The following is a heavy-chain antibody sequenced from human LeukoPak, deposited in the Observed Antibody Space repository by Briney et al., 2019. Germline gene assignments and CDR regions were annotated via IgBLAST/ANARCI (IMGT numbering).Heavy chain of an antibody. D-gene: IGHD4-17*01. Sequence: LGESLKISCQGSGYRFTSYWIGWVRQMPGKGLEWMGIIYPGDSDTRYSPSFQGQVTISADKSISTAYLQWSSLKASDTAMYYCARRGRIYGDYVVDYWGQGTLVTVSS. J-gene: IGHJ4*02. CDR3: ARRGRIYGDYVVDY. CDR1: GYRFTSYW. V-gene: IGHV5-51*01. CDR2: IYPGDSDT.